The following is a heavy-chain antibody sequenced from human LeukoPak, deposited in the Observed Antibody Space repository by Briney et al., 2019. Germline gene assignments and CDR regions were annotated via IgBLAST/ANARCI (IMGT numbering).Heavy chain of an antibody. J-gene: IGHJ6*03. CDR2: IYSGGST. CDR3: ARVRMDLYMDV. CDR1: GFTVSSNY. Sequence: PGGSLRLSCAASGFTVSSNYMSWVRQAPRKGLEWVSVIYSGGSTYYADSVKGRFTISRDNSKNTLYLQMNSLRAEDTAVYYCARVRMDLYMDVWGKGTTVTVSS. D-gene: IGHD2-15*01. V-gene: IGHV3-53*01.